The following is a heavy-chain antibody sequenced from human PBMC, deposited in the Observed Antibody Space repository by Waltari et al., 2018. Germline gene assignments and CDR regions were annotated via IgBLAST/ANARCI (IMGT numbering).Heavy chain of an antibody. D-gene: IGHD2-2*03. J-gene: IGHJ4*02. CDR2: GNPNSGNT. CDR1: GYTFTSYD. CDR3: ARGGVGYCSSTSCNYFDY. Sequence: QVQLVQSGAEVKKPGASVKVSCKASGYTFTSYDINWVRQATGQGLEWMGWGNPNSGNTGDAQKFQGRVTMTRNTSISTAYMELSSLRSEDTAVYYCARGGVGYCSSTSCNYFDYWGQGTLVTVSS. V-gene: IGHV1-8*01.